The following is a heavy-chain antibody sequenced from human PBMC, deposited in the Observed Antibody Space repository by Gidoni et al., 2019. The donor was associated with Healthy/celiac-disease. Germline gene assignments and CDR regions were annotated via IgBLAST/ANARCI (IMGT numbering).Heavy chain of an antibody. CDR3: ARIFMVRGLRAAYYYYYMDV. CDR2: IFSNDEK. CDR1: GFSLSNARMG. V-gene: IGHV2-26*01. D-gene: IGHD3-10*01. Sequence: QVTLKESGPVLVTPTETLTLTCTVSGFSLSNARMGVSWIRQPPGKALEWLAHIFSNDEKSYSTSLKSRLTISKDTSKSQVVLTMTNMDPVDTATYYCARIFMVRGLRAAYYYYYMDVWGKGTTVTVSS. J-gene: IGHJ6*03.